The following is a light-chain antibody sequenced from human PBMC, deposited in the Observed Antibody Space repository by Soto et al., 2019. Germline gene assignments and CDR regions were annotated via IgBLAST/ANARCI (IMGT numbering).Light chain of an antibody. CDR3: SFYTSTSNFV. CDR2: EVN. V-gene: IGLV2-18*01. Sequence: QYALTHPPSVSWSPGQLVTISCTGTRSDVGSYNRVSWYQQPPGKAPKLLIYEVNNRPWGVPDRFSGSKSGNTASLTISGLQAEEEADYYCSFYTSTSNFVFGTGTKVTVL. J-gene: IGLJ1*01. CDR1: RSDVGSYNR.